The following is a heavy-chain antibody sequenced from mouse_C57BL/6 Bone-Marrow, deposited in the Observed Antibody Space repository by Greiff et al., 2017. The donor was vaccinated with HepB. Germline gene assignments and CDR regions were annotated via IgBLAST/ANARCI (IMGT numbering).Heavy chain of an antibody. V-gene: IGHV14-3*01. CDR1: GYNIKNTY. CDR2: IDPANGNT. Sequence: EVKLVESVAELVRPGASVKLSCTASGYNIKNTYMHWVKQRPEQGLEWIGRIDPANGNTKYAPKFQGKATITADTSSNTAYLQLSSLTSEDSAIYHCARGSGAWFADWGKGTLVTVSA. D-gene: IGHD3-1*01. CDR3: ARGSGAWFAD. J-gene: IGHJ3*01.